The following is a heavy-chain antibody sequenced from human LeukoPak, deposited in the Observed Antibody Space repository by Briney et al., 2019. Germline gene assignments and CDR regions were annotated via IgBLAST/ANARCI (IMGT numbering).Heavy chain of an antibody. CDR2: IYYSGST. Sequence: ASETLSLTCTVSGGSISSYYWSWIRQPPGKGLEWIGYIYYSGSTYYNPSLKSRVTISVDTSKNQFSLKLSSVTAADTAVYYCASGLGELLPLVFDYWGQGTLVTVSS. V-gene: IGHV4-59*06. CDR1: GGSISSYY. D-gene: IGHD3-10*01. J-gene: IGHJ4*02. CDR3: ASGLGELLPLVFDY.